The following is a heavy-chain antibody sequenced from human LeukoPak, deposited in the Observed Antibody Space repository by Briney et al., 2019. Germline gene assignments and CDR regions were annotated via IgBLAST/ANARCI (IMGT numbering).Heavy chain of an antibody. CDR3: AKDRNDYVWGSYRLRSFDY. D-gene: IGHD3-16*02. J-gene: IGHJ4*02. CDR1: GFTFSSYG. V-gene: IGHV3-30*18. CDR2: ISYDGSNK. Sequence: GRSLRLSCAASGFTFSSYGMHWVCQAPGKGLEWVAVISYDGSNKYYADSVKGRFTISRDNSKNTLYLQMNSLRAEDTAVYYCAKDRNDYVWGSYRLRSFDYWGQGTLVTVSS.